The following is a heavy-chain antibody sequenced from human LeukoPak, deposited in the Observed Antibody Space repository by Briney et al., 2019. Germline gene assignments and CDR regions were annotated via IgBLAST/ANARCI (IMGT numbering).Heavy chain of an antibody. D-gene: IGHD3-22*01. J-gene: IGHJ4*02. CDR3: ARVGPYDSSGYYYASFDY. Sequence: SETLSLTCTVSGGSISSYYWSWIRQPPGKGLGWIGYIYYSGSTNYNPSLKSRVTISVDKSKNQFSLKLSSVTAADTAVYYCARVGPYDSSGYYYASFDYWGQGTLVTVSS. V-gene: IGHV4-59*12. CDR2: IYYSGST. CDR1: GGSISSYY.